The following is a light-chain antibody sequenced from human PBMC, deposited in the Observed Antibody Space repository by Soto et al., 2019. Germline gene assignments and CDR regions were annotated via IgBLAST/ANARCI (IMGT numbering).Light chain of an antibody. CDR3: QQRSNWPRT. CDR2: DAS. CDR1: QSVSSY. J-gene: IGKJ1*01. V-gene: IGKV3-11*01. Sequence: EIVLTQSRGTLSLSPGERATLSCRASQSVSSYLAWYQQKPGQAPRLLIYDASNRATGIPARFSGSGSGTDFTLTISSLEPEDFAVYYCQQRSNWPRTFGQGTKVDIK.